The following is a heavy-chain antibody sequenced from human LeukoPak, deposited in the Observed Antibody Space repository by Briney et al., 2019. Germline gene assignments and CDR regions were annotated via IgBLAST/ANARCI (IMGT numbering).Heavy chain of an antibody. CDR1: RFTFDDYG. D-gene: IGHD1-26*01. V-gene: IGHV3-20*04. CDR3: ARDTDSGSYGGGFPL. CDR2: INWNGGST. J-gene: IGHJ4*02. Sequence: GGSLRLSCAASRFTFDDYGMSWVRQAPGKGLEWVSGINWNGGSTGYADSVKGRFTISRDNAKNSLYLQMNSLRAEDTALYYCARDTDSGSYGGGFPLWGQGTLVTVSS.